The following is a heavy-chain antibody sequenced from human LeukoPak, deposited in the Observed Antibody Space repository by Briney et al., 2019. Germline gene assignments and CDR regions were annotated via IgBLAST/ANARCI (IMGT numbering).Heavy chain of an antibody. D-gene: IGHD2-21*02. CDR2: IIPIFGTA. J-gene: IGHJ6*02. V-gene: IGHV1-69*13. CDR1: GGTFSSYA. CDR3: ARVLAYCGGDCPGSYYYYYYGMDV. Sequence: SVKVSCKASGGTFSSYAISWVRQAPGQGLEWMGGIIPIFGTANYAQKFQGRVTITADESTSTAYMELSSLRSEDTAVYYCARVLAYCGGDCPGSYYYYYYGMDVWGQGTTVTVSS.